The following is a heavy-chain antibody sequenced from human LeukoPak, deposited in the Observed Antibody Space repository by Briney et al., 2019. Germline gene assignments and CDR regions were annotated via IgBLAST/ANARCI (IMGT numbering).Heavy chain of an antibody. Sequence: GGSLRLSCAASGFTFSSYSMSWVRQASGKGLEWVSSISSSSSYIYYADSVKGRFTISRDNAKNSLYLQMNSLRAEDTAVYYCARDFGGDGYNFGYWGQGTLVTVSS. V-gene: IGHV3-21*01. CDR3: ARDFGGDGYNFGY. CDR1: GFTFSSYS. CDR2: ISSSSSYI. J-gene: IGHJ4*02. D-gene: IGHD5-24*01.